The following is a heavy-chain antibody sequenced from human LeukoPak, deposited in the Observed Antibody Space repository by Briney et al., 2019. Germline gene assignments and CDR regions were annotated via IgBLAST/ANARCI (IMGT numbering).Heavy chain of an antibody. CDR3: ARGFLGDAFDI. J-gene: IGHJ3*02. CDR1: GXTFSRYD. Sequence: QPGGSLRLSFAASGXTFSRYDMHWVRQATGKGLEWVSAIGTVGDPYYPGSVKGRFTISRENAKYSLYLQMNSLRAGDTAVYYCARGFLGDAFDIWGQGTMVTVSS. D-gene: IGHD3-3*01. V-gene: IGHV3-13*05. CDR2: IGTVGDP.